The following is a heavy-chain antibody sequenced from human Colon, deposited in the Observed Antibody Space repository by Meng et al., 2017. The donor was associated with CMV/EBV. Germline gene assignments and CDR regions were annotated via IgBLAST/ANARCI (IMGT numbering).Heavy chain of an antibody. J-gene: IGHJ4*02. CDR1: GFTFSSYG. D-gene: IGHD5-24*01. CDR3: AKVSRGDGYNWSPFDY. CDR2: IRYDGTTK. Sequence: GESLKISCVTSGFTFSSYGMHWLRQAPGKGLEWVAFIRYDGTTKYYADSVKGRFTISRDNSKNTLYLQMNSLKSDDTAVYYCAKVSRGDGYNWSPFDYWGQGTLVTVSS. V-gene: IGHV3-30*02.